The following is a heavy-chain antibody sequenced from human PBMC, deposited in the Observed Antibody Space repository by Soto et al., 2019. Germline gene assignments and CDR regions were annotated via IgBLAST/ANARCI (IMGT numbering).Heavy chain of an antibody. Sequence: QVQLVQSGAEVKKPGASVKVSCKASGYTFTTYPMHWVRQAPGQGLEWVGWINAGNDDTKYSQKVQGRVTIIRDTSASTAYMELSSLTSEDTAVYYCVRDGRRGANMVVWGKGTTVTVSS. J-gene: IGHJ6*03. CDR2: INAGNDDT. V-gene: IGHV1-3*01. CDR1: GYTFTTYP. CDR3: VRDGRRGANMVV. D-gene: IGHD5-12*01.